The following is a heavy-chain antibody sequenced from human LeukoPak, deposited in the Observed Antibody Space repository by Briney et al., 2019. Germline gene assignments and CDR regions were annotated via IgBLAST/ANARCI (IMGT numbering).Heavy chain of an antibody. J-gene: IGHJ6*02. D-gene: IGHD6-13*01. Sequence: GGSLRLSCAASGFTFSSYGMHWVRQAPGKGLEWVAVISYDGSNKHYADSVKGRFTISRDNSKNTLYLQMNSLRAEDTAVYYCAKAEGSSSWYFGYYYYGMDVWGQGTTVTVSS. CDR2: ISYDGSNK. CDR3: AKAEGSSSWYFGYYYYGMDV. CDR1: GFTFSSYG. V-gene: IGHV3-30*18.